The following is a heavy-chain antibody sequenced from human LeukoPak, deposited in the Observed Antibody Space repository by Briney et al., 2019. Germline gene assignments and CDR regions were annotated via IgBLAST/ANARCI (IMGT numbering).Heavy chain of an antibody. CDR3: ARISDYGGNLDY. J-gene: IGHJ4*02. CDR2: IIPIFGTA. Sequence: GASVKVSCKASGGTFSSYAISWVRQAPGQGLEWMGGIIPIFGTANYAQKFQGRVTITTDESTSTAYMELSSLRSEDTAVYYCARISDYGGNLDYWGQGTLVTVSP. D-gene: IGHD4-23*01. CDR1: GGTFSSYA. V-gene: IGHV1-69*05.